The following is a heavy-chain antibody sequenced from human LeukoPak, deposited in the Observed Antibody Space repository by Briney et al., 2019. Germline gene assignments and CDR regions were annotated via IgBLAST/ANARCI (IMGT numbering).Heavy chain of an antibody. V-gene: IGHV3-23*01. CDR2: ISGSGTST. J-gene: IGHJ4*02. CDR3: AKKDTVSSSARGYFDY. CDR1: GFTFSSYA. D-gene: IGHD1-26*01. Sequence: GGSLRLSCAASGFTFSSYAMSWVRQAPGKGLEWVSAISGSGTSTFYADSVKGRFTISRVNSNNTLYLQMSSLRAEDTAVYFCAKKDTVSSSARGYFDYWGRGTLVTVSS.